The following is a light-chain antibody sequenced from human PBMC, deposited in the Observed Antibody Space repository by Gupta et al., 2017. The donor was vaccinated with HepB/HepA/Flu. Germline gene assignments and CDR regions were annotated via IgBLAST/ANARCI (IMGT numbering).Light chain of an antibody. CDR2: EVS. Sequence: QSPLTPPASVSGPPGQSITISCTGTSSDVGSYNLVSWYQQHPGKAPKLMIYEVSKRPSGVSNRFSGSKSGNTASLTISGIQAEDEADYYCCSYAGSSTLVFGGGTKLTVL. CDR1: SSDVGSYNL. CDR3: CSYAGSSTLV. J-gene: IGLJ3*02. V-gene: IGLV2-23*02.